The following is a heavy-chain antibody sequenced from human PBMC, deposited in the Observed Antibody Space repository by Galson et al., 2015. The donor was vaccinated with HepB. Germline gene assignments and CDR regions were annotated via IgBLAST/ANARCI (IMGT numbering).Heavy chain of an antibody. Sequence: CAIFGDSVSSNSAAWNWIRQSPSRGLEWLGRTYYRSKWYNDYAVSVKRRITINPDTYKNQFSLHLNSMTPEDRAVYYCAREASLRTSGMDVWGQGTTVTVSS. J-gene: IGHJ6*02. V-gene: IGHV6-1*01. CDR1: GDSVSSNSAA. D-gene: IGHD3-16*02. CDR3: AREASLRTSGMDV. CDR2: TYYRSKWYN.